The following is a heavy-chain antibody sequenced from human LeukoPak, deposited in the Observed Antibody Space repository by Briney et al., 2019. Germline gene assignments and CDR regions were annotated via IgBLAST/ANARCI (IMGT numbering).Heavy chain of an antibody. V-gene: IGHV3-74*01. CDR2: INSDGSTT. CDR1: GFTFSSYW. J-gene: IGHJ5*02. D-gene: IGHD3-10*01. Sequence: GGSLRLSCAASGFTFSSYWMQWVRQVPGKGLVWVPRINSDGSTTNYADSVKGRFTISRDNAKNTLYLQLNSLRAGDTAVYYCARGGGMYYYGSGRHPWYFDPWGQGTQVTVSS. CDR3: ARGGGMYYYGSGRHPWYFDP.